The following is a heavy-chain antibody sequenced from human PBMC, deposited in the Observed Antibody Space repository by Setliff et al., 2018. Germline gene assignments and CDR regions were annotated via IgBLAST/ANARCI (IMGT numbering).Heavy chain of an antibody. CDR3: AREQWLDPPGYYYMDV. J-gene: IGHJ6*03. CDR2: IYTSGSA. V-gene: IGHV4-4*07. CDR1: GGSISSYY. Sequence: PSETLSLTCTVSGGSISSYYWSWIRQPAGKGLEWIGRIYTSGSANYNPSLKSRVTMSIDTSKNQFSLKLNSVTAADMAVYYCAREQWLDPPGYYYMDVWAKGTTVTVS. D-gene: IGHD6-19*01.